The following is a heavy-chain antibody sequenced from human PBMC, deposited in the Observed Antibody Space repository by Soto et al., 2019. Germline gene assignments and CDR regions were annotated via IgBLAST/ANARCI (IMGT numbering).Heavy chain of an antibody. CDR2: IYHSGST. J-gene: IGHJ5*02. CDR3: ARGAYLTTDNWFDP. Sequence: PSETLSLTCAVSGYSISSGYYWGWIRQPPGKGLEWIGSIYHSGSTYYNPSLKSRVTISVDTSKNQFSLKLSSVTAADTAVYYCARGAYLTTDNWFDPWGQGTLVTVSS. CDR1: GYSISSGYY. V-gene: IGHV4-38-2*01. D-gene: IGHD4-4*01.